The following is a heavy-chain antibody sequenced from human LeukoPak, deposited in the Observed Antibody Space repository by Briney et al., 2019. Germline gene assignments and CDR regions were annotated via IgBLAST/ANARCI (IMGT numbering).Heavy chain of an antibody. V-gene: IGHV1-18*01. CDR1: GYTFTSYG. CDR3: ARLEIPYKWELPRGVPRRGWFDP. CDR2: ISAYNGNT. D-gene: IGHD1-26*01. J-gene: IGHJ5*02. Sequence: GASVKVSCKASGYTFTSYGISWVRQAPGQGLEWMGWISAYNGNTNYAQKLQGRVTMTTDTSTSTAYMELRSLRSDDTAVYYCARLEIPYKWELPRGVPRRGWFDPWGQGTLVTVSS.